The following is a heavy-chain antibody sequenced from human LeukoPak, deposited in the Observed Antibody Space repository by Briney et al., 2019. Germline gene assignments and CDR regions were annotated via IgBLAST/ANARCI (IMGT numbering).Heavy chain of an antibody. CDR3: ARGRGYGAYDWNDY. CDR1: GFTVSDYY. Sequence: GGSLRLSCAASGFTVSDYYMSWVRQAPGKGLEWVSVIHSGGATYYADSVKGRFTISRDNSKNTLYLQMNTLRAEDTAVYYCARGRGYGAYDWNDYWGQGTLVTVSS. J-gene: IGHJ4*02. V-gene: IGHV3-53*01. D-gene: IGHD5-12*01. CDR2: IHSGGAT.